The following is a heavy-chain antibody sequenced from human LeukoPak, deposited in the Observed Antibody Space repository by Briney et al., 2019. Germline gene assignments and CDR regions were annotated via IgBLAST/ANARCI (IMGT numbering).Heavy chain of an antibody. CDR1: GYTFTGYY. CDR3: ARATYEGVRLLGGKKSNWFDP. CDR2: INPNSGGT. Sequence: ASVKVSCKASGYTFTGYYMHWVRQAPGQGLEWMGWINPNSGGTNYAQKFQGRVTMTRDTSISTAYMELSRLRSDDTAVYYCARATYEGVRLLGGKKSNWFDPWGQGTLVTVSS. D-gene: IGHD3-3*01. V-gene: IGHV1-2*02. J-gene: IGHJ5*02.